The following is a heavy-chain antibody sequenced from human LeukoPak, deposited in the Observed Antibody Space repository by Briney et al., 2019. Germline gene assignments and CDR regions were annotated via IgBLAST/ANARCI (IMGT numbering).Heavy chain of an antibody. CDR1: GFTFSSYW. V-gene: IGHV3-74*01. CDR3: ASGGVSSGKSIDY. Sequence: GGSLRLSCAASGFTFSSYWMHWVRQAPGKRLVWVSRINSDRSSTSYADSVKGRFTISRDNAKNTLYLQMNSLRAEDTAVYYCASGGVSSGKSIDYWGQGTLVTVSS. J-gene: IGHJ4*02. CDR2: INSDRSST. D-gene: IGHD3-22*01.